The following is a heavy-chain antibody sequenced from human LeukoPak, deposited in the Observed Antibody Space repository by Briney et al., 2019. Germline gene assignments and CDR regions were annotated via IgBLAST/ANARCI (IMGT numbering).Heavy chain of an antibody. CDR1: GFTFSSYE. D-gene: IGHD2-2*01. Sequence: GGSLRLTCAASGFTFSSYEINWVRQAPGKGLEWVSYISSSGSTIYYAESVKGRFTISRDNSKNTLYLQMNSLRADDTAVYYCAKSWCETICYGIYDWGQGTLVTVS. J-gene: IGHJ4*02. V-gene: IGHV3-48*03. CDR2: ISSSGSTI. CDR3: AKSWCETICYGIYD.